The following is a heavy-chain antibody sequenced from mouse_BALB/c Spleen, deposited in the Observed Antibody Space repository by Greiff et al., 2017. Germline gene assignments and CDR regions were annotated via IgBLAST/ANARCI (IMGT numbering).Heavy chain of an antibody. CDR1: GFTFSSYA. J-gene: IGHJ1*01. CDR2: ISSGGST. CDR3: ARGDRYWYFDV. V-gene: IGHV5-6-5*01. Sequence: DVKLVESGGGLVKPGGSLKLSCAASGFTFSSYAMSWVRQTPEKRLEWVASISSGGSTYYPDSVKGRFTISRDNARNILYLQMSSLRSEDTAMYYCARGDRYWYFDVWGAGTTVTVSS.